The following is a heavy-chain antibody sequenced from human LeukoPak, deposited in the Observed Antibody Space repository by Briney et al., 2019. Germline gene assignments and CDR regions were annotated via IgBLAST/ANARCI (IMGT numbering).Heavy chain of an antibody. V-gene: IGHV1-8*01. J-gene: IGHJ5*02. CDR3: ARVVTPRIASWFDP. CDR2: MNPNSGNT. D-gene: IGHD2-21*01. CDR1: GYTFTSYD. Sequence: ALVKLSCKASGYTFTSYDINWVRQATGQGREWMVWMNPNSGNTGNAYKFQGRVTITRKTSISTAYMELGRLRSEDTAVYYCARVVTPRIASWFDPWGQGTLVTVSS.